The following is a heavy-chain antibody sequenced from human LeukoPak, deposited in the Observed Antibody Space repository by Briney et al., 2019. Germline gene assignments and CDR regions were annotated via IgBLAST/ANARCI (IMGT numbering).Heavy chain of an antibody. Sequence: PSETLSLTCAGYGGPFSGYYWSWIRQPPGKGLEWIGEINHSGSTNYNPSLKSRVTISVDTSKNQFSLKLSSVTAADTAVYYCARGPLYTAIWGQGTMVTVSS. J-gene: IGHJ3*02. CDR1: GGPFSGYY. CDR2: INHSGST. CDR3: ARGPLYTAI. D-gene: IGHD5-18*01. V-gene: IGHV4-34*01.